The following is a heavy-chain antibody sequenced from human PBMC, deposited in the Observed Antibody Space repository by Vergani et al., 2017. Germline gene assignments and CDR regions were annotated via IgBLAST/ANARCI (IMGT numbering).Heavy chain of an antibody. CDR3: ARHSAWFDP. CDR2: IYYSGST. Sequence: QLQLQESGPGLVKPSETLSLTCTVSGGSISSSSYYWGWIRQPPGKGLEWIGSIYYSGSTYYKPSLNSRVTISVDTSKNQFSLKLSSVTAADTAVYYCARHSAWFDPWGQGTLVTVSS. V-gene: IGHV4-39*01. CDR1: GGSISSSSYY. J-gene: IGHJ5*02.